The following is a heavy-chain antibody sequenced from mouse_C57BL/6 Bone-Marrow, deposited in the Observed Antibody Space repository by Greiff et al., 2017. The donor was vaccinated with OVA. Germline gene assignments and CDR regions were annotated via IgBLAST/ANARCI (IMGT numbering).Heavy chain of an antibody. D-gene: IGHD2-2*01. Sequence: VKLMESGPELVKPGASVKISCKASGYAFSSSWMNWVKQRPGKGLEWIGRIYPGDGDTNYNGKFKGKATLTADKSSSTAYMQLSSLTSEDSAVYFCASGLVYYFDYWDQGTTLTVSS. J-gene: IGHJ2*01. CDR3: ASGLVYYFDY. CDR2: IYPGDGDT. V-gene: IGHV1-82*01. CDR1: GYAFSSSW.